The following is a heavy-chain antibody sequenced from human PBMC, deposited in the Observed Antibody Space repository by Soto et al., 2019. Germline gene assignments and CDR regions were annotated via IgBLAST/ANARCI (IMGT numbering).Heavy chain of an antibody. CDR3: ARASDSSGYPAYH. V-gene: IGHV4-38-2*01. D-gene: IGHD3-22*01. CDR2: IYHSGST. Sequence: SETLSLTCAVSGYSISSGYYWGWIRQPPGKGLEWIGSIYHSGSTYYNPSLKSRVTISVDTSKNQFSLKLSSVTAADTAVYYCARASDSSGYPAYHWGQGTLVTVSS. CDR1: GYSISSGYY. J-gene: IGHJ5*02.